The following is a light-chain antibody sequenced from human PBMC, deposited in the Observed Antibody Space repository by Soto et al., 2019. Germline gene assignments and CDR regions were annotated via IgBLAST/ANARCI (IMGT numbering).Light chain of an antibody. CDR2: DAS. J-gene: IGKJ1*01. CDR3: QQYNSYSRT. Sequence: DIQMTQSPSSLSASVGDRVTITCRASQSISYYLNWYQQKPGKAPKLLIYDASSLESGVPSRFSGSGSGTEFTLTISSLQPDDFATYYCQQYNSYSRTFGQGTKVDI. V-gene: IGKV1-5*01. CDR1: QSISYY.